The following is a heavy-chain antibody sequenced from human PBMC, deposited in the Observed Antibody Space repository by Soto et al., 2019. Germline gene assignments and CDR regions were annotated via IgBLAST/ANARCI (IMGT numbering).Heavy chain of an antibody. CDR3: VRDLDGSGHYYPDY. CDR1: GCPFSSFG. D-gene: IGHD3-10*01. Sequence: GVSTLVSCKNFGCPFSSFGISWVRQAPGQGLEWMGWISPYNRNTYYAQRIQGRVTMTTDTSTNTSYVELRSLRSDDTAVYFCVRDLDGSGHYYPDYWG. J-gene: IGHJ4*01. V-gene: IGHV1-18*01. CDR2: ISPYNRNT.